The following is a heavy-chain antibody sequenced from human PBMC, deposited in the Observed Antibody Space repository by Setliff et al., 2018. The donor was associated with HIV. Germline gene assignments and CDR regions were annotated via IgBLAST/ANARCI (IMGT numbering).Heavy chain of an antibody. Sequence: LSETLSLTCSVFRHSISNGYYWGWIRQPPGKGLEWIGSIYHSGSAYYNPSLESRVTILVDTSKNHFSLSLSSVTAADTAVYYCAISNFWSGYSTSPPDYFDYWGQGMLVTV. CDR3: AISNFWSGYSTSPPDYFDY. CDR2: IYHSGSA. V-gene: IGHV4-38-2*01. J-gene: IGHJ4*02. CDR1: RHSISNGYY. D-gene: IGHD3-3*01.